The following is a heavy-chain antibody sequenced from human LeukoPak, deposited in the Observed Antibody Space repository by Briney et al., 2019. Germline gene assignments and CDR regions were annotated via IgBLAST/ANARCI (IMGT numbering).Heavy chain of an antibody. CDR2: IYSGGST. V-gene: IGHV3-53*01. Sequence: GGSLRLSXAASGFTVSSNYMSWVRQAPGKGLEWVSVIYSGGSTYYADSVKGRFTISRDNAKNSLYLQMNSLRAEDTAVYYCARFYYYDTRAFDYWGQGTLVTVSS. CDR1: GFTVSSNY. CDR3: ARFYYYDTRAFDY. D-gene: IGHD3-22*01. J-gene: IGHJ4*02.